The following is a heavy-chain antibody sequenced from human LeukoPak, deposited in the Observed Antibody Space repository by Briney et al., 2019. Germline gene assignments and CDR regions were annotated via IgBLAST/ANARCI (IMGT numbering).Heavy chain of an antibody. Sequence: GGSLRLSCSSSGFTFGDYALSWFRQAPGKGLEWVGFIRSKVYGGTTEYAASVKGRFTISRDDSKSIAYLQMNSLKTEDTAVYYCSREGTGPYSGRFQNGMDVWGQGTTVTVSS. CDR2: IRSKVYGGTT. J-gene: IGHJ6*02. CDR3: SREGTGPYSGRFQNGMDV. D-gene: IGHD1-1*01. V-gene: IGHV3-49*03. CDR1: GFTFGDYA.